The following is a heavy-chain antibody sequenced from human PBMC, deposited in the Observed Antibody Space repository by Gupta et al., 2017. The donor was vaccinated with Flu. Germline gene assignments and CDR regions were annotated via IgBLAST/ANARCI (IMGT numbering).Heavy chain of an antibody. Sequence: PGKGLEWVGLIRSKISGGTIEYAASVKGRFTISRDDSKSTAYLQVNSLNTEDTAVYYCGRGLTVAGAKYYFDYWGQGTLVTVSS. CDR2: IRSKISGGTI. CDR3: GRGLTVAGAKYYFDY. V-gene: IGHV3-49*02. D-gene: IGHD2-2*01. J-gene: IGHJ4*02.